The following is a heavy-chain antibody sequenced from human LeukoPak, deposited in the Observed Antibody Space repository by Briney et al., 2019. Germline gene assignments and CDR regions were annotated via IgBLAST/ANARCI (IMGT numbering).Heavy chain of an antibody. V-gene: IGHV1-2*02. J-gene: IGHJ4*02. CDR2: INPNSGGT. CDR1: GYTFTGYY. D-gene: IGHD4-23*01. Sequence: GASVKVSCKASGYTFTGYYMHWVRQAPGQGLEWMGWINPNSGGTNYAQKFQGRVTMTRDTSISTAYMELSRLRSDDTAVYYCARARTTVVTPGGLPYWGQGTLVTVSS. CDR3: ARARTTVVTPGGLPY.